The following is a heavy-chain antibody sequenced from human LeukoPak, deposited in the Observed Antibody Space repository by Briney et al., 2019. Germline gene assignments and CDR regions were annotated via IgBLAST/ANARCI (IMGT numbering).Heavy chain of an antibody. CDR3: ARLNSGNYNRGYLDY. V-gene: IGHV3-64*01. Sequence: GGSLRLSCAASGFSFNTYAMHWVRQAPGKGLEYVSAISTNGGSTNYANSVKGRFTNSRDNSKNTLYLQMGSLKTEDMAMYYCARLNSGNYNRGYLDYWGQGTLVTVSS. J-gene: IGHJ4*02. D-gene: IGHD1-26*01. CDR1: GFSFNTYA. CDR2: ISTNGGST.